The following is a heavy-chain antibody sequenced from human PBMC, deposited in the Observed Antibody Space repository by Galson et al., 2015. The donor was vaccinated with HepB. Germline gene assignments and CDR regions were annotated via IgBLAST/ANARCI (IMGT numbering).Heavy chain of an antibody. D-gene: IGHD1-26*01. Sequence: SLRLSCAASGFTFSIHWIHWVRQAPGKGLVWVSRINTNGRTTNYADSVKGRFTISRDNTYNMVYLPMNNLRAEDTAIYYCARFMGVSAVDYWGQGTPVTVSS. CDR1: GFTFSIHW. CDR3: ARFMGVSAVDY. CDR2: INTNGRTT. V-gene: IGHV3-74*01. J-gene: IGHJ4*02.